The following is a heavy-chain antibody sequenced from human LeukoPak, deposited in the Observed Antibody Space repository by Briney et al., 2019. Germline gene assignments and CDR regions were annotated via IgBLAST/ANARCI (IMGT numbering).Heavy chain of an antibody. J-gene: IGHJ4*02. V-gene: IGHV3-48*04. D-gene: IGHD2-8*01. CDR3: ARPRKWIDY. Sequence: GGSLRLSCAASGFTFSSYSMNWVRQAPGKGLEWVSYISSSSSTIYYADSVKGRFTISRDNAKNSLYLQMNSLRAEDTAVYYCARPRKWIDYWGQGTLVTVSS. CDR1: GFTFSSYS. CDR2: ISSSSSTI.